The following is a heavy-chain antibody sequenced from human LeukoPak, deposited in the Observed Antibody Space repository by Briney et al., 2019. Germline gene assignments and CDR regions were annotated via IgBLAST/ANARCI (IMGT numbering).Heavy chain of an antibody. CDR1: GLTFSAYW. Sequence: GGSLRLSCEVSGLTFSAYWMHWVRQAPGKGLVWVSRINSDGSSRIYADSFVKGRFTISRDNAKNTVVLQMNSLSAEDTAAYYCATGGANYYDYWGQGTVVTVSS. V-gene: IGHV3-74*01. CDR2: INSDGSSR. J-gene: IGHJ4*02. D-gene: IGHD3-16*01. CDR3: ATGGANYYDY.